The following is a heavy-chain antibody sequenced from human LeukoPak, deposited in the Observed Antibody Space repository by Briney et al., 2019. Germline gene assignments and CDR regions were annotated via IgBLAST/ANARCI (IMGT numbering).Heavy chain of an antibody. Sequence: GGSLRLSCAASGFTFSSYWMAWVRQAPGKGLEWVANIKPDGSEKYYVDSLKGRFTISRDNAENSLYLQMKSLRDEDTAVYYCARAAVAAPGDVWGQGTTVTVSS. V-gene: IGHV3-7*04. CDR3: ARAAVAAPGDV. CDR2: IKPDGSEK. J-gene: IGHJ6*02. CDR1: GFTFSSYW. D-gene: IGHD6-19*01.